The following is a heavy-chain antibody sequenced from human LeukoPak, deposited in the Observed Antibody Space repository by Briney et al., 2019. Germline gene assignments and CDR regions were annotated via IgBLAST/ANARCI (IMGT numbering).Heavy chain of an antibody. Sequence: RSSETLSLTCTVSGGSISSSNYYWGWIRQPPGKGLEWIGSFSYSGSTYYNPSLKSRVTISVDTSKNQFSLKLSSVTAADTARYYCVRPSRFGTRGWFDPWGQGTLVVVSA. CDR1: GGSISSSNYY. CDR2: FSYSGST. J-gene: IGHJ5*02. D-gene: IGHD3-10*01. CDR3: VRPSRFGTRGWFDP. V-gene: IGHV4-39*07.